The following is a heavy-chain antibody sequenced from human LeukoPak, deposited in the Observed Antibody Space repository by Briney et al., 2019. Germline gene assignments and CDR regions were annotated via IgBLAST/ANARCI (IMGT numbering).Heavy chain of an antibody. J-gene: IGHJ4*02. CDR2: IRSKANSYAT. V-gene: IGHV3-73*01. CDR1: GFTFSSYG. CDR3: TIQAVAGRNHRDY. D-gene: IGHD6-19*01. Sequence: GGSLRLSCAASGFTFSSYGMHWVRQASGKGLEWVGRIRSKANSYATAYAASVKGRFTISRDDSKNTAYLQMNSLKTEDTAVYYCTIQAVAGRNHRDYWGQGTLVTVSS.